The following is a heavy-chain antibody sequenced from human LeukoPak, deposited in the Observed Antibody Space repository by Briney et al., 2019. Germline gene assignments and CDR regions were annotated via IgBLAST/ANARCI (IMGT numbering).Heavy chain of an antibody. CDR3: ARAPHFFDTSGSRYYFDY. V-gene: IGHV4-39*07. Sequence: PSETLSLTCTVSGGSIRSSSYYWGWIRQPPGKGLEWIGSIYYSGNTYYSPSLMSRVTISVDTSKNQFSLNLSSVTAADTAVYYCARAPHFFDTSGSRYYFDYWGQGALVTVSS. J-gene: IGHJ4*02. D-gene: IGHD3-22*01. CDR2: IYYSGNT. CDR1: GGSIRSSSYY.